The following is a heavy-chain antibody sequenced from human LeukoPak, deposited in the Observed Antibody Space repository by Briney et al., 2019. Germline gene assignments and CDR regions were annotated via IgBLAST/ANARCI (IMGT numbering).Heavy chain of an antibody. D-gene: IGHD3-3*01. CDR3: ARGSGQRFLEWLYDY. J-gene: IGHJ4*02. V-gene: IGHV4-30-4*07. CDR2: IYYSGST. CDR1: GGSISSGGYS. Sequence: SQTPSLTCAVSGGSISSGGYSWSWIRQPPGKGLEWIGYIYYSGSTYYNPSLKSRVTISVDTSKNQFSLKLSSVTAADTAVYYCARGSGQRFLEWLYDYWGQGTLVTVSS.